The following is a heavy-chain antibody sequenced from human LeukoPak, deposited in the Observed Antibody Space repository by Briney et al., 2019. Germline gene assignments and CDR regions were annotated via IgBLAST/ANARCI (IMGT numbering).Heavy chain of an antibody. CDR1: GFTFSNYW. D-gene: IGHD5-18*01. CDR2: IKYDEIEK. J-gene: IGHJ4*02. CDR3: ARDTGALVTHFDY. Sequence: GGSLRPSCAASGFTFSNYWMSWVRQAPGKGLEWVANIKYDEIEKYHVDSVKGRFTISRDNAKNSLYLQMNSLRAEDTAVYYCARDTGALVTHFDYWGQGTLVTVSS. V-gene: IGHV3-7*03.